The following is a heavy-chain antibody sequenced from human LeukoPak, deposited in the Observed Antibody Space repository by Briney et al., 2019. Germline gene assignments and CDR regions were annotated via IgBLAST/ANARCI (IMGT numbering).Heavy chain of an antibody. CDR2: IYSGGST. Sequence: GGSLRLSCAAPGFTVSSNYMSWVRQAPGRGLEWVSVIYSGGSTYYADSVKGRFTISRDNSKNTLYLQMNSLRAEDTAVYYCAKDIVGEWLVLYSFDSWGQGTLVTVSS. D-gene: IGHD6-19*01. CDR3: AKDIVGEWLVLYSFDS. J-gene: IGHJ4*02. V-gene: IGHV3-53*01. CDR1: GFTVSSNY.